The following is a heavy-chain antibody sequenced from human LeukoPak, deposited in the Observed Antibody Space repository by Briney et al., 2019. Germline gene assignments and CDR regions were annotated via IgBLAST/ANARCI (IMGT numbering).Heavy chain of an antibody. CDR3: ARVVAAAGTGYFDY. V-gene: IGHV3-53*01. Sequence: GSLRLSCAASGFTVSSNYMSWVRQAPGRGLEWVSVIYSGGNTYYADSVKSRFTISRDNSKNTLYLQMNSLRAEDTAVYYCARVVAAAGTGYFDYWGQGTLVTVSS. D-gene: IGHD6-13*01. J-gene: IGHJ4*02. CDR2: IYSGGNT. CDR1: GFTVSSNY.